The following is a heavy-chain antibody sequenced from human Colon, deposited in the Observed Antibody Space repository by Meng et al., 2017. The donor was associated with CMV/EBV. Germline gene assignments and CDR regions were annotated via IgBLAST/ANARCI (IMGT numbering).Heavy chain of an antibody. J-gene: IGHJ4*02. CDR3: AKDYDE. CDR2: IIYDGSNK. Sequence: RSLRLSCEASGLTFRNYAMHWVRHAPGKGLEWVAIIIYDGSNKFYADSVKGRFIISRDNSKNTLYLQMSSLRADDTAVYYCAKDYDEWGQGTLVTVSS. CDR1: GLTFRNYA. V-gene: IGHV3-30*04.